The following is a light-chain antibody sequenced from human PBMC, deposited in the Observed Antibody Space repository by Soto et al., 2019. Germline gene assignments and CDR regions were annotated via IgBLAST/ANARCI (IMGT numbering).Light chain of an antibody. Sequence: EIVMTQSPATLSVSPGERATLSCRASQSISNNLAWHQQRPGQAPRLLIYTASTRAIGIPARFSGSGSGTEFTLTISSLQSEDFAVYYCQQYDKWSLTFGPGTKVDIK. CDR3: QQYDKWSLT. V-gene: IGKV3-15*01. CDR1: QSISNN. CDR2: TAS. J-gene: IGKJ3*01.